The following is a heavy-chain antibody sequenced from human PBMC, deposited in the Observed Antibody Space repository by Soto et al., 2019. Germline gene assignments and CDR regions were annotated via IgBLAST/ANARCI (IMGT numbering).Heavy chain of an antibody. J-gene: IGHJ6*02. D-gene: IGHD6-13*01. CDR2: ISYDGGNK. CDR3: AKETTLYSSSWYLSGMDV. V-gene: IGHV3-30*18. Sequence: HPGGSLRLSCAASAFTFSSYGMHWFRQAPGKGLEWVALISYDGGNKYYTESVKGRFTISRDNAKNTLYLQMDSLRAEDTAVYFCAKETTLYSSSWYLSGMDVWGQGTTVTVSS. CDR1: AFTFSSYG.